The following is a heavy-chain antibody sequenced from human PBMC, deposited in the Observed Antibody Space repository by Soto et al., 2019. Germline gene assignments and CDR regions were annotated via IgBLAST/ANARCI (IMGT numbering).Heavy chain of an antibody. CDR1: GFTFSSYW. Sequence: PGGSLRLSCAASGFTFSSYWMSWVRQAPGEGLEWVASIKEDVSEKYYVDSVKGRFTISRDNAKNSLYLQMNSLRAEDTAVYYWARNLIYGRLVYWGQGTLVTVSS. CDR3: ARNLIYGRLVY. D-gene: IGHD3-3*01. V-gene: IGHV3-7*01. J-gene: IGHJ4*02. CDR2: IKEDVSEK.